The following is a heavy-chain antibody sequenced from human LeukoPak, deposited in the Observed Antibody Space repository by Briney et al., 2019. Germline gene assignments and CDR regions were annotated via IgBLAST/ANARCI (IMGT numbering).Heavy chain of an antibody. J-gene: IGHJ4*02. CDR2: ISGSGGST. CDR1: GFTFDNCA. D-gene: IGHD1-26*01. Sequence: GKSLRLSCAASGFTFDNCAMNWVRQSPGKSLEWVSGISGSGGSTHYADSVKGRFTVSRDNSKNTLYLQMNSLRVEDTAVYYCARGRGGSYHYWGQGTLVTVSS. CDR3: ARGRGGSYHY. V-gene: IGHV3-23*01.